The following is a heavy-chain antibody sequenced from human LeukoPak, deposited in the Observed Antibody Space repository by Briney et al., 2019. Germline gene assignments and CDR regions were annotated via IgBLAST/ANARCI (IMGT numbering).Heavy chain of an antibody. CDR2: IRGSGVST. Sequence: GGSLRLSCAASGFNFISYSMSWVRQAPGKGLEWVPVIRGSGVSTYYADSVKGRFTISRDNSKNTLYLQMNNLRAEDTAIYYCAKRQGSSASCYDYWGQGTLVTVSS. CDR3: AKRQGSSASCYDY. CDR1: GFNFISYS. D-gene: IGHD2-2*01. J-gene: IGHJ4*02. V-gene: IGHV3-23*01.